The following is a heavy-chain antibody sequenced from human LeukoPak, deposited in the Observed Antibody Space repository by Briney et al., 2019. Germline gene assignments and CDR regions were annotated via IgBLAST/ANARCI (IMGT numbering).Heavy chain of an antibody. CDR3: ARDQEGFDY. CDR2: IYPRDGST. CDR1: GYTFTNNY. J-gene: IGHJ4*02. Sequence: GASMKVSCKASGYTFTNNYLHWVRQAPGQGLEWMGMIYPRDGSTSYAQNFQGRVTVTRDTSRTTVHMELRGLRSEDTAVYYCARDQEGFDYWGQGTVVTVSS. V-gene: IGHV1-46*01.